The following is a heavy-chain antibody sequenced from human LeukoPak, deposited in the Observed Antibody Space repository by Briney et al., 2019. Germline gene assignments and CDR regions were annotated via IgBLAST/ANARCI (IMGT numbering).Heavy chain of an antibody. CDR3: ARGSQLWFGEFFDY. V-gene: IGHV3-21*01. J-gene: IGHJ4*02. Sequence: GGSLRLSCAASGFTFSSYSMNWVRQAPGKGLEWVSSISSSSSYIYYADSVKGRFTISRDNAKNSLYLQMNSLRAEDTAVYYWARGSQLWFGEFFDYWGQGTLVTVSS. D-gene: IGHD3-10*01. CDR2: ISSSSSYI. CDR1: GFTFSSYS.